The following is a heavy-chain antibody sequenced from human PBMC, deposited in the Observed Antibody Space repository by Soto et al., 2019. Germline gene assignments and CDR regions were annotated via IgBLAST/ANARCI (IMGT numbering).Heavy chain of an antibody. V-gene: IGHV3-7*05. CDR1: EFTFSSYW. Sequence: EVQLVESGGGLVQPGGSLRLSCAASEFTFSSYWMSWVRQPPGKGLEWVAIIKQDGSEKYYVDSVKGRFTISRDNAANSLYQQMDSLRAGDKAVYYFARALYRGPFDYWGQGTLVTVSS. CDR2: IKQDGSEK. J-gene: IGHJ4*02. CDR3: ARALYRGPFDY. D-gene: IGHD2-15*01.